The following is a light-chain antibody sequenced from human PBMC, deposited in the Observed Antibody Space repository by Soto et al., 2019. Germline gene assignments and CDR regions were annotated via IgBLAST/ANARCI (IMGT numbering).Light chain of an antibody. V-gene: IGLV1-40*01. CDR3: QSFDSSLSAYV. CDR2: DNS. Sequence: QSVLAQPPSVSGAPGQKVTISCTGSSSNIGAGYDLHWYQQLPGTASKLLLYDNSNRPSGVPDRFSGSKSGTSASLAITGLQAEDEADYYCQSFDSSLSAYVFGSGTKVTVL. CDR1: SSNIGAGYD. J-gene: IGLJ1*01.